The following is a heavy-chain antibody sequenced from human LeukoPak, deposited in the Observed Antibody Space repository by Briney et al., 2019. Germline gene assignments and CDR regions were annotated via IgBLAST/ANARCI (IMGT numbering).Heavy chain of an antibody. CDR3: ARDNTGYFYGSGSYYPGAFDI. CDR2: ISYDGSNK. Sequence: GRSLRLSCAASGFTFSSYAMHWVRQAPGKGLEWVAVISYDGSNKYYADSVKGRFTISRDNSKNTLYLQMNSLRAEDTAVYYCARDNTGYFYGSGSYYPGAFDIWGQGTMVTVSS. CDR1: GFTFSSYA. V-gene: IGHV3-30-3*01. J-gene: IGHJ3*02. D-gene: IGHD3-10*01.